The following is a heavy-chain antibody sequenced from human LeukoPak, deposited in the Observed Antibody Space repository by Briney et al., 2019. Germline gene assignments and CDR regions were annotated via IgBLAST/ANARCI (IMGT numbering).Heavy chain of an antibody. J-gene: IGHJ5*02. V-gene: IGHV3-7*03. CDR1: GFTFSSYW. Sequence: GGSLRLSCAASGFTFSSYWMSWVRQAPGKGLEWVANIKQDGSEKYYVDSVKGRFTISRDNAKNSLYLQMNSLRAEDTAVYYCARNRLPYYYGSGGPYEAFDPWGQGTLVTVSS. D-gene: IGHD3-10*01. CDR3: ARNRLPYYYGSGGPYEAFDP. CDR2: IKQDGSEK.